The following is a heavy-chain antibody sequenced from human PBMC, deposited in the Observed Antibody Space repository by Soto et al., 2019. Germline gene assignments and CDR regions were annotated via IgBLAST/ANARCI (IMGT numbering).Heavy chain of an antibody. CDR2: IYSGGST. CDR1: GFTVSSNY. J-gene: IGHJ4*02. Sequence: GGSLKLSCAASGFTVSSNYMSWVRQAPGKGLEWVSVIYSGGSTYYADSVKGRFTISRDNSKNTLYLQMNSLRAEDTAVYYCARERDGYNYAYYFDYWGQGTLVTVSS. CDR3: ARERDGYNYAYYFDY. V-gene: IGHV3-53*01. D-gene: IGHD5-12*01.